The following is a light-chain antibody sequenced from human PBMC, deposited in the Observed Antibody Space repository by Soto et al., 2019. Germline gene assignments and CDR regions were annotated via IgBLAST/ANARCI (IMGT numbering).Light chain of an antibody. Sequence: QSVLTQPPSASGTPGQRVTISCSGSSSNIGSNSVYWYQQLPGTAPKLLIYRNDQRPSGVPDRFSGSKSGTSASLAISGLQSEDEAEYYCAAWDDSLNGLFGGGTKVTVL. J-gene: IGLJ2*01. V-gene: IGLV1-44*01. CDR2: RND. CDR1: SSNIGSNS. CDR3: AAWDDSLNGL.